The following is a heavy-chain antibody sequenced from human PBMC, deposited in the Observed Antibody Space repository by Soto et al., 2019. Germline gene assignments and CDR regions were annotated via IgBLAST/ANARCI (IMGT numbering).Heavy chain of an antibody. CDR3: ARAYSNYLSYFDY. V-gene: IGHV4-30-4*01. CDR1: GGSISSGNYF. CDR2: IYYSGST. D-gene: IGHD4-4*01. J-gene: IGHJ4*02. Sequence: QVQLQESGPGLVKPSQTLSLTCTVSGGSISSGNYFWSWIRQPPGKGLEWIAYIYYSGSTYYNPSLKSRCTMSVDTSKNQFSLKLSSVTAADTAVYYCARAYSNYLSYFDYWGQGTLVTVSS.